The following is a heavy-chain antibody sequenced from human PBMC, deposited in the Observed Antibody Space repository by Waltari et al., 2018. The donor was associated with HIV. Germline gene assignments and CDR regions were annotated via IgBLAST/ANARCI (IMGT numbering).Heavy chain of an antibody. V-gene: IGHV3-30*02. Sequence: QGQLVESGGGVVQTGGSLRLSCAASGFSFSISGMHWVRQAPGKGLEWVTFIRYDGNTKYYADYVKGRVTISRNNSKNTLYLQMSSLRADDTAGYYCANYLSAGYSYYCDGMDVWGQGTTVTVSS. D-gene: IGHD2-15*01. CDR1: GFSFSISG. CDR2: IRYDGNTK. CDR3: ANYLSAGYSYYCDGMDV. J-gene: IGHJ6*02.